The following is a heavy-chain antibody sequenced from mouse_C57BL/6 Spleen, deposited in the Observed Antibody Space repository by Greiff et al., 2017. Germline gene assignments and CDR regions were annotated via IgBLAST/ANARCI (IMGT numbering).Heavy chain of an antibody. CDR2: ISDGSSYT. Sequence: EVKLVESGGGLVKPGGSLKLSCAASGFTFSSYAMSWVRQTPEKRLEWVATISDGSSYTYYPDNVKGRFTISRDNAKNNLYLQMSHLKSEDTAMYYCAREGVTTVVAYYFDYWGQGTTLTVSS. D-gene: IGHD1-1*01. CDR3: AREGVTTVVAYYFDY. J-gene: IGHJ2*01. CDR1: GFTFSSYA. V-gene: IGHV5-4*01.